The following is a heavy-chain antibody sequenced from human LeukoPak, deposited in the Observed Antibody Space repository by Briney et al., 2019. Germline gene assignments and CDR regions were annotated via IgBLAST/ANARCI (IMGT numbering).Heavy chain of an antibody. CDR1: GYTFTRYY. CDR3: ARDSDTSSLADP. Sequence: ASVNVSCKASGYTFTRYYMHWVRQAPGQGLEWMGIIHPSSGSTSYAEKFEGRVTLTSDTSTSTLYMELISLRSEDTAVYYCARDSDTSSLADPWGQGTLVTVSS. V-gene: IGHV1-46*01. J-gene: IGHJ5*02. D-gene: IGHD2-2*01. CDR2: IHPSSGST.